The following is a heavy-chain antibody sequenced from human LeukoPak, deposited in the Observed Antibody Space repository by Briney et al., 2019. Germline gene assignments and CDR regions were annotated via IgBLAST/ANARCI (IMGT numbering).Heavy chain of an antibody. V-gene: IGHV1-8*01. Sequence: GASVMVSCKASGYTFTSYDINWVRQATGQGLEWMGWMNPNSGNTGYAQKFQGRVTMTRNTSISTAYMELSSLRSEDTAVYYCARGVAVVAARGRKSYYMDVWGKGTTVTISS. CDR3: ARGVAVVAARGRKSYYMDV. CDR2: MNPNSGNT. D-gene: IGHD2-15*01. CDR1: GYTFTSYD. J-gene: IGHJ6*03.